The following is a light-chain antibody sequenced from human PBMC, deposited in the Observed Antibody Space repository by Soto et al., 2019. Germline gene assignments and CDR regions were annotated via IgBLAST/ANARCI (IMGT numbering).Light chain of an antibody. Sequence: EIVMTQSPATLSVSPWERVTLSCRASESIGSNLAWYQQKPGQAPRLLMYGASTRATGIPARFSGSGSGTEFTLTISSLQSEDFAVYYCQQYDDWPPWTFGQGTKVDIK. CDR2: GAS. J-gene: IGKJ1*01. CDR3: QQYDDWPPWT. V-gene: IGKV3-15*01. CDR1: ESIGSN.